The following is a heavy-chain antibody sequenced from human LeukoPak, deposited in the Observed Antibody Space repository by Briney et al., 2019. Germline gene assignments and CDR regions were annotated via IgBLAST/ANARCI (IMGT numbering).Heavy chain of an antibody. CDR1: GGSISSSSYY. CDR2: IYYSGST. J-gene: IGHJ4*02. D-gene: IGHD2-2*01. CDR3: ARQVVVPAAIQEYYFDY. V-gene: IGHV4-39*07. Sequence: SETLSLTCTVSGGSISSSSYYWGWIRQPPGKGLEWIGSIYYSGSTYYNPSLKSRVTISVDTSKNQFSLKLSSVTAADMAVYYRARQVVVPAAIQEYYFDYWGQGTLVTVSS.